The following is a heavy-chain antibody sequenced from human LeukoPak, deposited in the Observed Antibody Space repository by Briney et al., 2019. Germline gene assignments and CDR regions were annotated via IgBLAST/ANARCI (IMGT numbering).Heavy chain of an antibody. CDR3: ARAATIAVADTVGY. J-gene: IGHJ4*02. V-gene: IGHV3-33*01. CDR2: IWYDGSNK. Sequence: GGSLRLSCAASGFTFSSYGMHWVRQAPGKGLEWVAVIWYDGSNKYYADSVKGRFTISRDNSKNTLYLQMNSLRAEDTAVYYCARAATIAVADTVGYWGQGTLVTVSS. D-gene: IGHD6-19*01. CDR1: GFTFSSYG.